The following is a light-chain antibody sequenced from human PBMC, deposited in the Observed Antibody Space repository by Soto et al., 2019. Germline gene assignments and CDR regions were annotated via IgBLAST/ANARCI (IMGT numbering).Light chain of an antibody. CDR1: SSNIGGNS. Sequence: SVLTQPPSVSAAPGQRVNISCSGSSSNIGGNSVSWYQQLPGTAPKLLIYDDDRRPSGIPDRFSGSKSGTSATLGITGFQTGDEADYYCGSWDSSLSAYVFGTGTKVTVL. CDR3: GSWDSSLSAYV. J-gene: IGLJ1*01. V-gene: IGLV1-51*01. CDR2: DDD.